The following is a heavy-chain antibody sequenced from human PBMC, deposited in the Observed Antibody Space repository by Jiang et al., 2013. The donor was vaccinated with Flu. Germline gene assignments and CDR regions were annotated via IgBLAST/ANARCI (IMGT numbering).Heavy chain of an antibody. J-gene: IGHJ3*01. CDR1: GGSITYHH. D-gene: IGHD5-24*01. CDR3: ARDPPGPDGAFDL. V-gene: IGHV4-59*11. CDR2: IHHSGSI. Sequence: GPGLVKPSETLSLTCTVSGGSITYHHWSWIRQPPGKGLEWIAYIHHSGSINHNPSLKSRVTISVDTSKRQLSLRLTSVTPADTAVYYCARDPPGPDGAFDLWGQGTMVTVSS.